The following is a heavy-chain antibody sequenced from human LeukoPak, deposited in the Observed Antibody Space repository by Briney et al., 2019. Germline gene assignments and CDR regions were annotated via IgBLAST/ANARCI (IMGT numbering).Heavy chain of an antibody. J-gene: IGHJ4*02. CDR2: IYWNDDK. CDR3: AHSAIVVVPAAILFGFDY. Sequence: SGPTLLQPTPTLTLTCTFSGFSLRTSGVGVGWIRQPPGKALEWLSLIYWNDDKRYSPSLKSRLTITKDTSKKQVVLTMTNMDPVDTATYYCAHSAIVVVPAAILFGFDYWGQGTLVTVSS. D-gene: IGHD2-2*02. CDR1: GFSLRTSGVG. V-gene: IGHV2-5*01.